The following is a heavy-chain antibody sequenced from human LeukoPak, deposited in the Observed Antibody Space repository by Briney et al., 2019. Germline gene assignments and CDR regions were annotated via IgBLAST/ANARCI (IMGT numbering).Heavy chain of an antibody. D-gene: IGHD3-10*01. CDR1: GGSISSYY. CDR3: ARGNYYGSGSRWFDP. CDR2: IYYSGST. V-gene: IGHV4-59*01. J-gene: IGHJ5*02. Sequence: SETLSLTCTVSGGSISSYYWSWIRQPPGKGLEWIGYIYYSGSTNYNPSLKSRVTISVDTSMNQFSLKLSSVTAADTAVYYCARGNYYGSGSRWFDPWGQGTLVTVSS.